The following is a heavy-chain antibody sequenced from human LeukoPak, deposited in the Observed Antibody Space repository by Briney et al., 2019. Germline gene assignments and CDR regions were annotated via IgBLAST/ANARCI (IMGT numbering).Heavy chain of an antibody. CDR3: ARHRPGNTMILNDAFDI. D-gene: IGHD3-22*01. J-gene: IGHJ3*02. Sequence: GGSLRLSCAASGLTVSSNYMSWVRQAPGKGLEWVSVIYSGGSTYYADSVKGRFTISRDNSKNTLYLQMNSLRAEDTAVYYCARHRPGNTMILNDAFDIWGQGTMVTVSS. CDR2: IYSGGST. V-gene: IGHV3-53*01. CDR1: GLTVSSNY.